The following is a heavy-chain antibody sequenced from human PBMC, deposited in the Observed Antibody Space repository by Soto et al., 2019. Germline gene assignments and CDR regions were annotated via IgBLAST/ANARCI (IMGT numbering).Heavy chain of an antibody. CDR3: AGDIVATIEGFDY. D-gene: IGHD5-12*01. CDR1: GGTFSSYT. CDR2: IIPILGIA. Sequence: VQLVQSGAEVKKPGSSVKVSCKASGGTFSSYTISWVRQAPGQGLEWMGRIIPILGIANYAQKFQGRVTITADKSTSTAYMELSSLRSEDTAVYYCAGDIVATIEGFDYWGQGTLVTVSS. V-gene: IGHV1-69*02. J-gene: IGHJ4*02.